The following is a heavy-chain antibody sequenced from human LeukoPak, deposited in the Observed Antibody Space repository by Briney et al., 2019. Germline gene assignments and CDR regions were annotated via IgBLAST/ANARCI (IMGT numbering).Heavy chain of an antibody. CDR1: GYTFTSYG. J-gene: IGHJ5*01. D-gene: IGHD3-22*01. Sequence: ASVKVSCKASGYTFTSYGISWVRQAPGQGLEWMGWISAYNGNTNYAQKLQGRVTMTTDTSTSTAYMELRSLRSDDTAVYYCARGWYYYDSSGYYTDAAWFDSWGQGTLVTVSS. CDR3: ARGWYYYDSSGYYTDAAWFDS. V-gene: IGHV1-18*01. CDR2: ISAYNGNT.